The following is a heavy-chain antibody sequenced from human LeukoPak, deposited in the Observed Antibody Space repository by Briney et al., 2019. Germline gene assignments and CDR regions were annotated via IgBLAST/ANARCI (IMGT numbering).Heavy chain of an antibody. J-gene: IGHJ4*02. V-gene: IGHV4-34*01. CDR3: ARWGSGWYYFDY. CDR2: INHSGST. CDR1: GGSFSGYY. Sequence: SEALSLTCAVYGGSFSGYYWSWIRQPPGKGLEWIGEINHSGSTNYNPSLKSRVTISVDTSKNQFSLKLSSVTAADTAVYYCARWGSGWYYFDYWGQGTLVTVSS. D-gene: IGHD6-19*01.